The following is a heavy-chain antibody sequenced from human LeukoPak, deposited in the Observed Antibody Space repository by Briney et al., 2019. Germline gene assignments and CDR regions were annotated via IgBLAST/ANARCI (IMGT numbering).Heavy chain of an antibody. Sequence: GGSLRLSCAASGFTFSSYEMNWVRQAPGKGLEWVSYISSSGSTIYYAVSVKGRFTISRDNAKNSLYLQMNSLRAEDTAVYYCARAEYSSGWYDYWGQGTLVTVSS. CDR1: GFTFSSYE. V-gene: IGHV3-48*03. CDR2: ISSSGSTI. J-gene: IGHJ4*02. D-gene: IGHD6-19*01. CDR3: ARAEYSSGWYDY.